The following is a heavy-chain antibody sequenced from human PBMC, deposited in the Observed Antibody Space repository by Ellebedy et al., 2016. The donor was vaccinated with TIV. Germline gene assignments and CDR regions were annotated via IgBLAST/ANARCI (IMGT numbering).Heavy chain of an antibody. CDR1: GFTFGDYA. Sequence: PGGSLRLSCTASGFTFGDYAMSWFRQAPGKGLEWVGFIRSKAYGGTTEYAASVKGRFTISRDDSKSIAYLQMNSLKTEDTAVYYCTRDWGMAGTTGDYWGQGTLVTVSS. V-gene: IGHV3-49*03. D-gene: IGHD6-19*01. CDR2: IRSKAYGGTT. CDR3: TRDWGMAGTTGDY. J-gene: IGHJ4*02.